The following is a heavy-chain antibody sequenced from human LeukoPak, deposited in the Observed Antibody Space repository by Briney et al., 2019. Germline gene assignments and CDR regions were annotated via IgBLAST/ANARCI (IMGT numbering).Heavy chain of an antibody. J-gene: IGHJ4*02. V-gene: IGHV3-21*06. CDR1: GFSFSSYN. CDR2: ITSSSSYI. D-gene: IGHD3-10*01. CDR3: AREVYYGSWRRFDY. Sequence: PGGSLRLSCAASGFSFSSYNMNWVRQAPGKGPEWVSSITSSSSYIYYADSVKGRFTISRDNAKNSLYLQMNSLRAEDTAVYYCAREVYYGSWRRFDYWGQGTLVTVSS.